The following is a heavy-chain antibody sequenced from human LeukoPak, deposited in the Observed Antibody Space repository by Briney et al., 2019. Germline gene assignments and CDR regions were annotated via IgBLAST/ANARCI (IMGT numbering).Heavy chain of an antibody. CDR1: GFSVSRDYY. Sequence: PSETLSLTCGVSGFSVSRDYYWGWIRQPPGRGLEWIGSINHSGSTYYNPSLKSRVTRSVDTSKTPLPPKLTSVTAADTAVYYCARHRTTGTTDGFDIWGPGTMVTVSS. J-gene: IGHJ3*02. V-gene: IGHV4-38-2*01. CDR3: ARHRTTGTTDGFDI. CDR2: INHSGST. D-gene: IGHD4-17*01.